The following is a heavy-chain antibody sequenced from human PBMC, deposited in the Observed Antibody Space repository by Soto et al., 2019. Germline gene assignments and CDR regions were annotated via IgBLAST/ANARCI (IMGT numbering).Heavy chain of an antibody. CDR3: ARGVVPAAIAADY. V-gene: IGHV4-59*01. D-gene: IGHD2-2*02. CDR2: IYYSGST. CDR1: GGSIISYY. J-gene: IGHJ4*02. Sequence: SETLSLTCTVSGGSIISYYWSWILQPPGKGLEWIGYIYYSGSTNYNPSLKSRVTISVDTSKNQFSLKLSSVTAADTAVYYCARGVVPAAIAADYWGQGTLVTVSS.